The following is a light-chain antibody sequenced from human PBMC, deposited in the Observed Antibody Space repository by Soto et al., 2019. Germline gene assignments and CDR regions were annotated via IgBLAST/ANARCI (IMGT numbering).Light chain of an antibody. J-gene: IGLJ1*01. Sequence: QSALTQPASVSGSPGQSITISCTGTSSDVGSYNLVSWYQQHPGKAPQLMIYEGSKRPSGVSNRFSGSKSGNTASLTISGLQAEDEADYYCCSYAGSPPYVFGTGTKVTVL. V-gene: IGLV2-23*01. CDR2: EGS. CDR3: CSYAGSPPYV. CDR1: SSDVGSYNL.